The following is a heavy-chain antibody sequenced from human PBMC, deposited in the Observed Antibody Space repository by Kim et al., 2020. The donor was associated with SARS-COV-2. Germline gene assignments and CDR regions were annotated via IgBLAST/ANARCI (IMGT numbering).Heavy chain of an antibody. D-gene: IGHD2-15*01. CDR1: GFTFSSYW. V-gene: IGHV3-7*03. CDR2: IKPNGSEI. Sequence: GGSLRLSCAASGFTFSSYWMTWVRQAPGKGLEWVADIKPNGSEIYYADSVKGRFTISRDNAQKSMYLQMNSLRAEDTAVYYCARARIDVWGQGTTVTVAS. CDR3: ARARIDV. J-gene: IGHJ6*02.